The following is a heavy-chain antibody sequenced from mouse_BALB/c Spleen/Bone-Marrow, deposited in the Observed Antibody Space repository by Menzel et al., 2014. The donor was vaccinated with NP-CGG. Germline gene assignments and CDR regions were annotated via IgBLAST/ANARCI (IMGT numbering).Heavy chain of an antibody. V-gene: IGHV5-6-4*01. J-gene: IGHJ4*01. CDR3: TRGGKGNYDYAMDY. Sequence: EVKLMESGGGLVKPGGSLKLSCAASGFTFSSYTMSWVRQTPEKRLEWVATISSGGSYTYYPDSVKGRFTISRDNAKNTLFLQMSSLKSEDTAMYYCTRGGKGNYDYAMDYWGQGASVTVSS. D-gene: IGHD2-1*01. CDR1: GFTFSSYT. CDR2: ISSGGSYT.